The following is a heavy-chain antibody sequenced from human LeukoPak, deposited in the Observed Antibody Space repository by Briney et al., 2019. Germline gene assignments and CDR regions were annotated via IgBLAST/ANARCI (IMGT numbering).Heavy chain of an antibody. J-gene: IGHJ5*02. CDR1: GFIFSNAW. V-gene: IGHV3-15*01. Sequence: GGSLRLSCAASGFIFSNAWMSWVRQAPGKGLEWVGRSISKTDGGTTDYAAPVKGRFIISRDDSKDTLYLQMNSLEIEDTAVYYCTTDPATAWGQGTLVTVSS. CDR2: SISKTDGGTT. CDR3: TTDPATA. D-gene: IGHD6-25*01.